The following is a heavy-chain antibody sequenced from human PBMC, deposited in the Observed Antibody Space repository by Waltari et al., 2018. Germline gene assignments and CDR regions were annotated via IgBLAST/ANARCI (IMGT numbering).Heavy chain of an antibody. CDR2: IYYSGST. CDR1: GGSISIYY. J-gene: IGHJ6*03. V-gene: IGHV4-59*13. CDR3: ARADVPAFYYYYYMDV. Sequence: QVQLQESGPGLVKPSETLSLTCTVSGGSISIYYWSWIRQPPGKGLEWIGYIYYSGSTNYNPSLKSRVPISVETAKTQFALKLSSVTAADTAVYYCARADVPAFYYYYYMDVWGKGTTVTVSS. D-gene: IGHD2-2*01.